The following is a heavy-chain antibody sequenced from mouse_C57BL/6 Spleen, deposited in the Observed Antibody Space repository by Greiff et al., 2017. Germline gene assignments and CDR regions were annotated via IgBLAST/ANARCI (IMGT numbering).Heavy chain of an antibody. CDR2: ISSGSSTI. J-gene: IGHJ4*01. CDR1: GFTFRDYG. V-gene: IGHV5-17*01. CDR3: ARPYKSNYYYAMDY. D-gene: IGHD2-5*01. Sequence: VQLKESGGGLVKPGGSLKLSCAASGFTFRDYGMHWVRQAPEKGLEWVAYISSGSSTIYYADTVKGLFTISRDNAKNTLFLQMTSLRSEDTAMYYGARPYKSNYYYAMDYWGQGTSVTVSS.